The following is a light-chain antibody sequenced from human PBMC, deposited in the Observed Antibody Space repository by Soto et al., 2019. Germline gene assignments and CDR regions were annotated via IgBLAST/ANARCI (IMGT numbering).Light chain of an antibody. V-gene: IGKV3-15*01. Sequence: EIVMTQSPATLSVSPGERATLSCRASQSVSSNLAWYQQKPGQAPRLLIYGASTRATGTPARFSGSGSGTEFTLTINSLQSEDFAVYYCQHYSNWPPWTFGQGTKVEIK. J-gene: IGKJ1*01. CDR2: GAS. CDR1: QSVSSN. CDR3: QHYSNWPPWT.